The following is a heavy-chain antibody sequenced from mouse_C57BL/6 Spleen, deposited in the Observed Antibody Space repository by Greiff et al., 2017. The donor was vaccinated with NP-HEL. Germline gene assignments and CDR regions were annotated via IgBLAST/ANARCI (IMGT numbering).Heavy chain of an antibody. CDR2: IVRSDSYT. Sequence: QVQLQQPGAELVMPGASVKLSCTASGYTITIYWMRWVKQRPGQGLEWSGEIVRSDSYTNYNQKLKGKSTLTVDKSSSTAYMQLSSLTSEVSAVYYCARVHYGSIREWFAYWGQGTLVTVSA. CDR3: ARVHYGSIREWFAY. V-gene: IGHV1-69*01. J-gene: IGHJ3*01. D-gene: IGHD1-1*01. CDR1: GYTITIYW.